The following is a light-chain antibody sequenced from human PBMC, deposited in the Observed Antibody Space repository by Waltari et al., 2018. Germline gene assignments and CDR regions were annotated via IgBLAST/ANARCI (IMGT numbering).Light chain of an antibody. CDR1: QSVSSSS. Sequence: EIVLTQSPGTLSLSPGERATLSCRASQSVSSSSLAWYQQQPGQAPRLLMYGASSRATGITDRFSDSGSGTDFTLTISSLQSEDFAVYYCQQYNNWPPYTFGQGTKLEIK. CDR3: QQYNNWPPYT. V-gene: IGKV3-20*01. CDR2: GAS. J-gene: IGKJ2*01.